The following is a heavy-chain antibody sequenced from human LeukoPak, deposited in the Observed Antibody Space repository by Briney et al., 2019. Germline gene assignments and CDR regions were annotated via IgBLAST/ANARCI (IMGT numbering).Heavy chain of an antibody. V-gene: IGHV4-59*01. CDR1: GGSINNNY. CDR3: ASYKGRLNGDAFDF. Sequence: PSETLSLTCTVSGGSINNNYWSWIRQPPGKGLEWIGYIYYSGNTDYNPSLKSRVTISVDTSKTQFSLNLRSVTTADTAVYYCASYKGRLNGDAFDFWGQGTMATVSS. D-gene: IGHD6-25*01. J-gene: IGHJ3*01. CDR2: IYYSGNT.